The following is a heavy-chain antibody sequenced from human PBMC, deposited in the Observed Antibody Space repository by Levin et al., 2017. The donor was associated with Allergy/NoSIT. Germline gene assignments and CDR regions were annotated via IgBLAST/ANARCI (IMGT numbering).Heavy chain of an antibody. J-gene: IGHJ3*02. CDR1: GFTLSSYW. Sequence: PGESLKISCVASGFTLSSYWMHWVRQAPGKGLVWVSRIKTDGSSASYADSVKGRFTIFRDNAENTVYLQMNSLRDEDTAVYYCARKMVRGIDDPFDMWGQGTMVTVSS. CDR2: IKTDGSSA. D-gene: IGHD3-10*01. CDR3: ARKMVRGIDDPFDM. V-gene: IGHV3-74*01.